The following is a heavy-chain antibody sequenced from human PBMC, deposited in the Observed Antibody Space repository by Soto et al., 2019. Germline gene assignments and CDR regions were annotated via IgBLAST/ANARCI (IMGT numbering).Heavy chain of an antibody. D-gene: IGHD2-15*01. Sequence: SETLSLTCTVSGDSITTSSYYWAWIRQPPGKGLEWIGSIYYGGNTYYNPSLKGRVTISVDTSKNQFSVRLNSVTAADTAVYYCAPLSVSLSGPYGIHVWGQGTTVTVSS. V-gene: IGHV4-39*01. CDR2: IYYGGNT. CDR3: APLSVSLSGPYGIHV. CDR1: GDSITTSSYY. J-gene: IGHJ6*02.